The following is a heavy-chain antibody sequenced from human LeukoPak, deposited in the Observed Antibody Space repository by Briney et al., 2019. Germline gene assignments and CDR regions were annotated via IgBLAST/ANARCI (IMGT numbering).Heavy chain of an antibody. CDR3: ARVSLVYSSSWHRAFDI. Sequence: PSGTLSLTCAVSGGSISSSNWWSWVRQPPGKGLEWIGEIYHSGSTNYNPSLKSRVTISVDKSKNQISLKLSSVTAADTAVYYCARVSLVYSSSWHRAFDIWGQGTMVTVSS. D-gene: IGHD6-13*01. CDR1: GGSISSSNW. CDR2: IYHSGST. J-gene: IGHJ3*02. V-gene: IGHV4-4*02.